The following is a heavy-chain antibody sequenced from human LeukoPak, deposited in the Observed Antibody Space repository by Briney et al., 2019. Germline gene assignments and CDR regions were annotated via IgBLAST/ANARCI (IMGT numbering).Heavy chain of an antibody. J-gene: IGHJ4*02. D-gene: IGHD2-2*01. CDR1: GFTFSSYA. CDR3: AKDQGYCSSTSCYADY. V-gene: IGHV3-23*01. Sequence: GGSLRLSCAASGFTFSSYAMSWVRQAPGRGLAWVSAISGSGGDTYYADSVKGRFTISRDNSKNTLYLQMNSLRAEDTAVYYCAKDQGYCSSTSCYADYWGQGTLSPSPQ. CDR2: ISGSGGDT.